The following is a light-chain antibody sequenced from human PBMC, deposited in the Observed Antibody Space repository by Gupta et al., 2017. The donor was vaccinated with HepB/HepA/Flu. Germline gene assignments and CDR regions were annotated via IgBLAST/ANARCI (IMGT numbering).Light chain of an antibody. V-gene: IGKV3-11*01. CDR2: DAS. J-gene: IGKJ1*01. CDR3: QLRSYWPPWT. Sequence: EIVLTQSPATLSLSPVERATLSCRASQSVSSYLAWYQQKPGQAPRLLIYDASNRATGIPARFSGSGSGTDFTLTISSREPEDFAVYYCQLRSYWPPWTFGQGTKVEIK. CDR1: QSVSSY.